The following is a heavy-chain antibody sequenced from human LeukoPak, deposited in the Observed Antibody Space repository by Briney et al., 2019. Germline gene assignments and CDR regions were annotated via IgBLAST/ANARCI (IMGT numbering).Heavy chain of an antibody. D-gene: IGHD6-19*01. J-gene: IGHJ4*02. Sequence: PSEALSLTCTVSGGSISSSSYYRGWIRQPPGKGLQWIGTIYYRGSTYYNPSLKSRVTISVDTSKNQFSLKLSSVTAADTAVYYCARGERYSSGWYGEYYFDYWGQETLVTVSS. CDR1: GGSISSSSYY. V-gene: IGHV4-39*01. CDR3: ARGERYSSGWYGEYYFDY. CDR2: IYYRGST.